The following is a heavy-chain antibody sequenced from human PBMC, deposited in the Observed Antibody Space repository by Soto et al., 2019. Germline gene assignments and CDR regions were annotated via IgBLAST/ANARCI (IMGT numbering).Heavy chain of an antibody. CDR1: GGSISSSNW. CDR3: ARGWSMAPAN. CDR2: IYHSGST. Sequence: QVQLLESGPGLVKPSETLSLTCAVSGGSISSSNWWSWVRQPPGKGLERIGEIYHSGSTSYNPSLKSRVNISVDKSKNQFSLRLNSVTAADTAVYYCARGWSMAPANWGQGTLVTVSS. D-gene: IGHD3-10*01. J-gene: IGHJ4*02. V-gene: IGHV4-4*02.